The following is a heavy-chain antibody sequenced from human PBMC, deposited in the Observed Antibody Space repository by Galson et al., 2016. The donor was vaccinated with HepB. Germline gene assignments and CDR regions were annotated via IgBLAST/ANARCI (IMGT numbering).Heavy chain of an antibody. CDR3: ARCPSSNMTFDY. J-gene: IGHJ4*02. D-gene: IGHD2-2*01. CDR1: GYTFTSYG. V-gene: IGHV1-18*01. CDR2: IMADNGNT. Sequence: SVKVSCKASGYTFTSYGISWVRQAPGQGLEWMGWIMADNGNTNYAQKLQGRVTMTTDTSTSTAYSELRSLRSDDRAVYYCARCPSSNMTFDYWGQGTLVTVSS.